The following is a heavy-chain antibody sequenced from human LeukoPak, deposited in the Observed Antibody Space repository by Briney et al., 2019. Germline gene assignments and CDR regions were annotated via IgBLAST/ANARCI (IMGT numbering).Heavy chain of an antibody. CDR3: AREGYYDSSGYFDY. CDR1: GFTVSSNY. Sequence: GGSLRLSCAASGFTVSSNYMSWVRQAPGKGLEWVSVIYSGGSTYYADSVKGRFTISRDNSKSTLYFQMNSLRAEDTAVYYCAREGYYDSSGYFDYWGQGTLVTVSS. J-gene: IGHJ4*02. V-gene: IGHV3-66*02. D-gene: IGHD3-22*01. CDR2: IYSGGST.